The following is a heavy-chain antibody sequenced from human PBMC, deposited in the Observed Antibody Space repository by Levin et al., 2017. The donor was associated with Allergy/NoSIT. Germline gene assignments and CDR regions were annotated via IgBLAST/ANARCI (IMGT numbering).Heavy chain of an antibody. CDR1: GYTFTNYD. CDR3: ATQKWERLRSYSYYGMDV. V-gene: IGHV1-8*01. D-gene: IGHD1-26*01. CDR2: MNPNSGNT. Sequence: GASAKVSCKASGYTFTNYDINWVRQATGQGLEWMGWMNPNSGNTGYAQKFQGRVTLTRTSSISTAYMELSSLTSEDTAVYYCATQKWERLRSYSYYGMDVWGQGTTVTVSS. J-gene: IGHJ6*02.